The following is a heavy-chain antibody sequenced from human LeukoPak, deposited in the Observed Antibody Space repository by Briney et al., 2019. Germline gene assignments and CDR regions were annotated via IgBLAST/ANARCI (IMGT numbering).Heavy chain of an antibody. CDR3: AKGMSYGPGFDY. V-gene: IGHV3-30-3*01. D-gene: IGHD5-18*01. J-gene: IGHJ4*02. Sequence: GTSLRLSCAASEFTFDSYAMHWVRQAPGKGLEWVAVISYDGSNEYYTDSVRGRFSISRDNSKNTLYLQMNSLRAEDTAVYYCAKGMSYGPGFDYWGQGTLVTVSS. CDR1: EFTFDSYA. CDR2: ISYDGSNE.